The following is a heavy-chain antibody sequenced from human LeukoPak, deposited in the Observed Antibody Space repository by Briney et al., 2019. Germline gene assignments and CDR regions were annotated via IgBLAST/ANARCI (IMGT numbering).Heavy chain of an antibody. Sequence: PGGSLRLSCAASGGSSYAMSWVRQAPGKGLEWVAVISYDGSNKYYADSVKSRFTISRDDSKNTLYLQMNSLRAEDTAVYYCARDFGSGSFQPFDYWGQGTLVTVSS. CDR2: ISYDGSNK. D-gene: IGHD3-10*01. CDR1: GGSSYA. V-gene: IGHV3-30-3*01. CDR3: ARDFGSGSFQPFDY. J-gene: IGHJ4*02.